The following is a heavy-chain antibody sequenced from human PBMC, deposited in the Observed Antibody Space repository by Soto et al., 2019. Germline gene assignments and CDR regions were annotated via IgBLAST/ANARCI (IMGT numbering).Heavy chain of an antibody. CDR3: PPSYGSGYRAFDY. Sequence: QVQLVQSGAEVKRPGSSVKVSCKASGDTFNFHSINWVRQAPGLGLEWMGRFNPVLSMSNFAQRFQGGVTMTEAKFTSTAYMELSGLRSEDTAIYYCPPSYGSGYRAFDYWGQGALVTVSS. J-gene: IGHJ4*02. CDR2: FNPVLSMS. CDR1: GDTFNFHS. D-gene: IGHD3-10*01. V-gene: IGHV1-69*04.